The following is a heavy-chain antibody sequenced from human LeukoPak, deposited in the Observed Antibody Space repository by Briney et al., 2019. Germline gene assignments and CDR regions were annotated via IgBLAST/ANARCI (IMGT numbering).Heavy chain of an antibody. CDR1: GGSISSSSYY. D-gene: IGHD3-3*01. CDR3: AGFYISPNFDY. V-gene: IGHV4-39*01. J-gene: IGHJ4*02. CDR2: INYSGST. Sequence: SETLSLTCTVSGGSISSSSYYWGWIRQPPGKGLEWIGSINYSGSTYYNPSLKSRVTISVDTSKNQFSLKLSSVTAADTAVYYCAGFYISPNFDYWGQGTLVTVSS.